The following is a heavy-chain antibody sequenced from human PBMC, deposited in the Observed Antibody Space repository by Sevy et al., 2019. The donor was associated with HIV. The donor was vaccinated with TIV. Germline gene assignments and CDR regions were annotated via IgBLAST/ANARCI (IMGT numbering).Heavy chain of an antibody. CDR1: GGSISIHY. V-gene: IGHV4-59*11. CDR2: ISYSGSS. D-gene: IGHD2-15*01. Sequence: SETLSLTCTVSGGSISIHYWSWIRQPPGKGLEWIGYISYSGSSNYNPYLKSRVTISVVTSKNQFSLKLSSVTAADTAVYYCARSESYATTLDLWGRGTLVTVSS. CDR3: ARSESYATTLDL. J-gene: IGHJ2*01.